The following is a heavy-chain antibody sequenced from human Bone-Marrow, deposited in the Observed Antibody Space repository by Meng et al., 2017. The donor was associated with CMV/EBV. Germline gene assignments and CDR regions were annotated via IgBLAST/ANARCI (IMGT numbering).Heavy chain of an antibody. CDR2: IYYSGST. CDR3: AKDFGDFGMDV. Sequence: SETLSLTCTVSGGSISCYYWSWIRQPPGKGLEWIGYIYYSGSTNYNPSLKSRVTISVDTSKNQFSLKLSSVTAADTAVYYCAKDFGDFGMDVWGQGTTVTVSS. D-gene: IGHD3-3*01. J-gene: IGHJ6*02. V-gene: IGHV4-59*01. CDR1: GGSISCYY.